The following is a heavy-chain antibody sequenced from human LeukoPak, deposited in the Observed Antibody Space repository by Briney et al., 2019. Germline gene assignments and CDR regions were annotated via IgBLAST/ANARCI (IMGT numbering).Heavy chain of an antibody. V-gene: IGHV3-23*01. D-gene: IGHD3-9*01. J-gene: IGHJ5*02. Sequence: GGSLRLSCAASGFTFSSYAMSWVRQASGKGLEWVSHVSGSGGSTYYADSVKGRFPFSRDNSKNALYLQMNSLGGDDTAVYYCAKRTDVLTGYYNAWGLGTLVTVSS. CDR1: GFTFSSYA. CDR3: AKRTDVLTGYYNA. CDR2: VSGSGGST.